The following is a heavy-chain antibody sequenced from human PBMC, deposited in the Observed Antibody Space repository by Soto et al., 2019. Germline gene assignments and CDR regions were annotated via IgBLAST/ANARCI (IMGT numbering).Heavy chain of an antibody. CDR3: ARGYCSGGSCYSGYYYYYMDV. CDR1: GFTFSSYA. V-gene: IGHV3-64*01. Sequence: EVQQVESGGGLVQPGGSLRLSCAASGFTFSSYAMHWVRQAPGKGLEYVSAISSNGGSTYYANSVKGRFTISRDNSKNTLYLQMGSLRAEDMAVYYCARGYCSGGSCYSGYYYYYMDVWGKGTTVTVSS. D-gene: IGHD2-15*01. CDR2: ISSNGGST. J-gene: IGHJ6*03.